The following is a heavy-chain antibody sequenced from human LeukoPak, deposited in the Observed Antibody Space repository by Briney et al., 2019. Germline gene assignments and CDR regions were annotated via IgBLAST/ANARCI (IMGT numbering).Heavy chain of an antibody. CDR3: ARHGIAAADY. CDR1: GGSISSSSYY. Sequence: SETLSLTCTVSGGSISSSSYYWGGIRQPPGKGLEWIGSIYYSGSTYYNPSLKSRITISVDTSKNQFSLKLSSVTAADTAVYYCARHGIAAADYWGQGTLVTVSS. J-gene: IGHJ4*02. CDR2: IYYSGST. D-gene: IGHD6-13*01. V-gene: IGHV4-39*01.